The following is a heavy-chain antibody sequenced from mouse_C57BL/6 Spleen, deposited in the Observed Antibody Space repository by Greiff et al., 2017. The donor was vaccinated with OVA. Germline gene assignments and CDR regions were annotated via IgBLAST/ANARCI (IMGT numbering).Heavy chain of an antibody. Sequence: QVQLQQSGAELVRPGTSVKVSCKASGYAFTNYLIEWVKRRPGQGLEWIGVINPGSGGTNYNEKFKGKATLTADKSSSTAYMQLSSLTSEDSAVYFCAREGDSFAYWGQGTLVTVSA. CDR1: GYAFTNYL. CDR2: INPGSGGT. J-gene: IGHJ3*01. CDR3: AREGDSFAY. V-gene: IGHV1-54*01.